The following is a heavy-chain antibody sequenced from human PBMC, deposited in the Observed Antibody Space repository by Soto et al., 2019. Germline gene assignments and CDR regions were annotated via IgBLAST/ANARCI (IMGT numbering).Heavy chain of an antibody. J-gene: IGHJ6*02. CDR1: GGSISSYY. D-gene: IGHD3-10*01. V-gene: IGHV4-59*01. CDR2: IYYSGST. CDR3: ARDGSTKGDLLPHYYYSGMDV. Sequence: PSETLSLTCTVSGGSISSYYWSWIRQPPGKGLEWIGYIYYSGSTNYNPSLKSRVTISVDTSKNQFSLKLSSVTAADTAVYYCARDGSTKGDLLPHYYYSGMDVWGQGTTVTVSS.